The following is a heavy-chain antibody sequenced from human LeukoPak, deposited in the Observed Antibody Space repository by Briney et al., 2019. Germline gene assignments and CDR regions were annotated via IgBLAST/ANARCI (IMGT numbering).Heavy chain of an antibody. CDR1: GYSFTSYW. CDR3: ARLPRYCSSTSCHFDY. J-gene: IGHJ4*02. Sequence: GESLKISCKGSGYSFTSYWIGWVRQMPGKSLEWMGIIYPGDSDTRYSPSFQGQVTISADKSISTAYLQWSSLKASDTAMYYCARLPRYCSSTSCHFDYWGLGTLVTVSS. CDR2: IYPGDSDT. D-gene: IGHD2-2*01. V-gene: IGHV5-51*01.